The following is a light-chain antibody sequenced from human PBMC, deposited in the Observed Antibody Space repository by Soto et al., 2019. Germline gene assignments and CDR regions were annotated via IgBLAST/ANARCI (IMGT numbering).Light chain of an antibody. CDR1: QGISSY. J-gene: IGKJ4*02. CDR2: AAS. Sequence: DIQLTQSPSFLSASVGDRVTITCRASQGISSYLAWYQQKPGKAPKLLIYAASTLQSGVPSRFSGSGSGTEFTLTISSLQPEDFATYYCQQLNSYPFKWFGGGTKVDIK. V-gene: IGKV1-9*01. CDR3: QQLNSYPFKW.